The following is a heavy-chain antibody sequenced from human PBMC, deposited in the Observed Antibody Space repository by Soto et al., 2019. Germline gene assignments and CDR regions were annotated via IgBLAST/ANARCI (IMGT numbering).Heavy chain of an antibody. D-gene: IGHD1-1*01. CDR3: ARDGTYNWV. CDR2: IYSSGAT. Sequence: EVQLVESGGGLVQPGGSLRLSCAASGFTVSNNYMRWVRQAPGKGLEWVSLIYSSGATYYADTVKGSFTISRDNSKNTLYLQMNSLRAEDTAVYYCARDGTYNWVGGQGILVTVSS. CDR1: GFTVSNNY. V-gene: IGHV3-66*01. J-gene: IGHJ4*02.